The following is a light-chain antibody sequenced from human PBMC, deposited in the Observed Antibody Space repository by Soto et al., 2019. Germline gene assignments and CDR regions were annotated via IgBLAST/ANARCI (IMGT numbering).Light chain of an antibody. Sequence: EIVLTQSPGSQSLSPGQRATLSCRASQSVSNNYLASYQQKPGQAPRLLIYGASNRATGIPDRFSGSGSGTDFTLTISRLEPEDFAVYYCQQYDSSGTFGQGTKVDNK. V-gene: IGKV3-20*01. CDR2: GAS. J-gene: IGKJ1*01. CDR3: QQYDSSGT. CDR1: QSVSNNY.